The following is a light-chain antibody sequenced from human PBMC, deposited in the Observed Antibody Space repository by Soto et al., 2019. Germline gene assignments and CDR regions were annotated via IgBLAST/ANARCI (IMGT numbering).Light chain of an antibody. Sequence: QSVLTQPASVSGSPGQSITISCTGTSSDVGSYNLVSWYQQHPGKAPKLMIYEGSKRPSGVSNRFSGSKSGNTASLTSSGLQAEDEADYYCCSYAGSYVVFGGGTKLTVL. CDR2: EGS. CDR3: CSYAGSYVV. CDR1: SSDVGSYNL. V-gene: IGLV2-23*01. J-gene: IGLJ2*01.